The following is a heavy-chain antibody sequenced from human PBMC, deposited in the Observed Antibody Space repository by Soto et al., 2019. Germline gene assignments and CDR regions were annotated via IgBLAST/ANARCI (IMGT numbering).Heavy chain of an antibody. D-gene: IGHD6-6*01. CDR2: ISSSSSYI. CDR3: ARDVYSSSRYFYY. Sequence: EVQLVESGGGLVKPGGSLRLSCAASGFTFSSYSMNWVRQAPGKGLEWVSSISSSSSYIYYADSVKGRFTISRENAKTSLYLQMNSLRAEDTAVYYCARDVYSSSRYFYYWGQGTLVTVSS. J-gene: IGHJ4*02. CDR1: GFTFSSYS. V-gene: IGHV3-21*01.